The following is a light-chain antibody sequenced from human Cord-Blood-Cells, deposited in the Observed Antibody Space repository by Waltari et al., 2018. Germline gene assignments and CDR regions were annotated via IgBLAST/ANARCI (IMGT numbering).Light chain of an antibody. CDR2: EVS. V-gene: IGLV2-23*02. CDR3: CSYAGSRVV. CDR1: SSDVGSYNL. Sequence: QSALTQPASVSGSPGQSITISCTGTSSDVGSYNLVSWYQQHPGKAPKLIYEVSKRPSGVSNRFSGSKSGNTAFLTIPGLQAEDEADYYCCSYAGSRVVFGGGTKLTVL. J-gene: IGLJ2*01.